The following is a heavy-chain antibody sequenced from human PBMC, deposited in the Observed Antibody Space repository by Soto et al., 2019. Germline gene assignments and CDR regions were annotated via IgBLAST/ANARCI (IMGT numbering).Heavy chain of an antibody. CDR3: ARLHCNSPNCVPLDP. V-gene: IGHV4-31*11. Sequence: SETLSLTCAVSGGSIGSGGYYWGWIRQHPGKGLEWIGSIYYSGSTYYNPSLKSRVTMSVDTSKNQLSLKLSSVTAADTAVYYCARLHCNSPNCVPLDPWGQGTLVTVSS. D-gene: IGHD2-2*01. CDR1: GGSIGSGGYY. J-gene: IGHJ5*02. CDR2: IYYSGST.